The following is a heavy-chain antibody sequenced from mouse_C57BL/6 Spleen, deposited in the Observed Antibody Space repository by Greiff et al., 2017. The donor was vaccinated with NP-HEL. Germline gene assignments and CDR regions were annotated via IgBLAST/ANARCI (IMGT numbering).Heavy chain of an antibody. J-gene: IGHJ4*01. Sequence: VQLQQSGAELARPGASVKMSCKASGYTFTSYTMHWVKQRPGQGLEWIGYINPSSGYTKYNQKFKDKATLTADKSSSTAYMQLSSLTSEDSAVYYCARRRAQATFYAMDYWGQGTSVTVSS. D-gene: IGHD3-2*02. CDR2: INPSSGYT. CDR3: ARRRAQATFYAMDY. CDR1: GYTFTSYT. V-gene: IGHV1-4*01.